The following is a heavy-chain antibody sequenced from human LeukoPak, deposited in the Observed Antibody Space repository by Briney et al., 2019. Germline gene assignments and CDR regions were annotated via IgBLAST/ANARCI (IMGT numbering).Heavy chain of an antibody. CDR2: ISSSSSYI. J-gene: IGHJ6*02. CDR1: GFTFSGYS. Sequence: GGSLRLSCAASGFTFSGYSMNWVRQAPGKGLEWVSSISSSSSYIYYADSVKGRFTISRDNAKNSLYLQMNSLRAEDTAVYYCARGVGSGSPKYGMDVWGQGTTVTVSS. D-gene: IGHD1-26*01. CDR3: ARGVGSGSPKYGMDV. V-gene: IGHV3-21*01.